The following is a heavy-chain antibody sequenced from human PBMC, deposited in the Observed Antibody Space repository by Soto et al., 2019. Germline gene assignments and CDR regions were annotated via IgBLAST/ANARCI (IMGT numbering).Heavy chain of an antibody. CDR3: ARGYSSGWYFWFDP. V-gene: IGHV4-39*07. Sequence: PSETLSLTCTVSGGSISSSSFHWGWIRQPPGKGLEWIGSIYYSGSTYYSPSLKSRVTISVDTSKNQFSLKLSSVTAADTAVYYCARGYSSGWYFWFDPWGQGTLVTVSS. CDR2: IYYSGST. J-gene: IGHJ5*02. CDR1: GGSISSSSFH. D-gene: IGHD6-19*01.